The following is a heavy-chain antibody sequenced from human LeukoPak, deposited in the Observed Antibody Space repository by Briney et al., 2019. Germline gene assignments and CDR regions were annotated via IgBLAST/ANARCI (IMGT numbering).Heavy chain of an antibody. V-gene: IGHV4-30-4*08. CDR1: GGSISSGDYY. CDR2: IYYSGST. CDR3: ARDVSGQPLDY. D-gene: IGHD3-10*02. J-gene: IGHJ4*02. Sequence: PSETLSLTCTVSGGSISSGDYYWSWIRQPPGKGLEWIGYIYYSGSTYYNPSLKSRVTISVDTSKNQFSLKLSSVTAADTAVYYCARDVSGQPLDYWGQGTLVTVSS.